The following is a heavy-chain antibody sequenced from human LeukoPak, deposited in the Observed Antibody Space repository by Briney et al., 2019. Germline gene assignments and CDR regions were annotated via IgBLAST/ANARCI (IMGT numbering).Heavy chain of an antibody. J-gene: IGHJ4*02. V-gene: IGHV3-48*01. Sequence: GGSLRLSCAVSGFTFSRYSMNWVRQAPGKGLEWVSYISESSSTKYYADSVKGRFTISRDNAQNSLFLQMSSLRAEETAVYYCARVATSLARDDYWGQGTLVTVSS. CDR1: GFTFSRYS. CDR2: ISESSSTK. CDR3: ARVATSLARDDY.